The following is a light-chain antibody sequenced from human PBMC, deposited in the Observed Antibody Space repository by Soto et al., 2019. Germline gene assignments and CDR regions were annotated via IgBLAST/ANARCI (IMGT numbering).Light chain of an antibody. CDR1: ESIRTW. CDR3: QQYNNYPRT. V-gene: IGKV1-5*01. J-gene: IGKJ1*01. Sequence: DILMTQSPSTLPASVGDRVTITCRASESIRTWLAWYQHKPGKAPKFLIYDASTLESGVPSRFSGSGSGTEFTLTISSLQPDDFATYYCQQYNNYPRTFGQGTKVDI. CDR2: DAS.